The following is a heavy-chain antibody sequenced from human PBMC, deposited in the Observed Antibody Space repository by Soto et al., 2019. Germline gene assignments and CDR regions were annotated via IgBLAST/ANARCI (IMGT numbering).Heavy chain of an antibody. CDR3: ARGGDIVATWGSSCES. Sequence: QVQLVQSGAEVKKPGASVKVSCKASGYTFTSYDINWVRQATGQGLEWMGWMNPNSGNTGYAQKFQGRVTMTRNTSISTAYMELSSLRSEDTAVYYCARGGDIVATWGSSCESWGQGTLVTVSS. J-gene: IGHJ5*02. D-gene: IGHD5-12*01. CDR2: MNPNSGNT. V-gene: IGHV1-8*01. CDR1: GYTFTSYD.